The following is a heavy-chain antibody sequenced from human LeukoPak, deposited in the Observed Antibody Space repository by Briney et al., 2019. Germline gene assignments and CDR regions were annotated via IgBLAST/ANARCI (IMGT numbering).Heavy chain of an antibody. Sequence: ASVKVSCKASGYTFTGYYMDWVRQAPGQGLEWMGWINPNSGGTNYAQKFQGRVTMTRDTSISTAYMELRSLRSDDTAVYYCAREVVRGVINFDYWGQGTLVTVSS. D-gene: IGHD3-10*01. CDR1: GYTFTGYY. J-gene: IGHJ4*02. CDR3: AREVVRGVINFDY. V-gene: IGHV1-2*02. CDR2: INPNSGGT.